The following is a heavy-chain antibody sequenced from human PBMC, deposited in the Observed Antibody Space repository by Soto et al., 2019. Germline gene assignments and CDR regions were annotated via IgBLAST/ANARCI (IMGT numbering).Heavy chain of an antibody. J-gene: IGHJ6*03. CDR2: IYYTGNT. V-gene: IGHV4-59*08. CDR1: GGSISSYY. CDR3: ARGPGLPNLYYYYYYMDV. Sequence: PSETLSLTCTVSGGSISSYYWSWIRQPPGKGLDWIGYIYYTGNTNYNPSLKSRVTISLDTSKNQFSLKLSSVTAADTAVYYCARGPGLPNLYYYYYYMDVWGKGTTVTVSS.